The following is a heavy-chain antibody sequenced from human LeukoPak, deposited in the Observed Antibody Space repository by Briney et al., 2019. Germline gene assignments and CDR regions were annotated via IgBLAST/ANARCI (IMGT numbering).Heavy chain of an antibody. CDR1: GGTFSSYA. CDR3: ARQTYYYDSSGYIGDAFDI. D-gene: IGHD3-22*01. J-gene: IGHJ3*02. CDR2: IIPIFGTA. V-gene: IGHV1-69*13. Sequence: SLKVSCKASGGTFSSYAISWVRQAPGQGLEWMGGIIPIFGTANYAQKFQGRVTITADESTSTAYMELSSLRSEDTAVYYCARQTYYYDSSGYIGDAFDIWGQGTMVTVSS.